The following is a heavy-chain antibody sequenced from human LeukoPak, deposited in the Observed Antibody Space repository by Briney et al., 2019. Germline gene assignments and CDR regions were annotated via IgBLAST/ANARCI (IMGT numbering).Heavy chain of an antibody. D-gene: IGHD2-15*01. CDR1: GFTFSSYA. CDR3: AKDRRAATTATYNWFDP. J-gene: IGHJ5*02. V-gene: IGHV3-23*01. CDR2: ISGSGGST. Sequence: GSLRLSCAASGFTFSSYAMSWVRQAPGRGLEWVSAISGSGGSTYYADSVKGRFTISRDNSKNTLYLQMNSLRAEDTAVYYCAKDRRAATTATYNWFDPWGQGTLVTVSS.